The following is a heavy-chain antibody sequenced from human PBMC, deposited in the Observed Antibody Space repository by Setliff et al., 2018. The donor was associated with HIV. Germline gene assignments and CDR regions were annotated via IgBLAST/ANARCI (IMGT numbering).Heavy chain of an antibody. J-gene: IGHJ6*02. CDR1: GSSISGSYY. CDR2: IRHKAVGYTT. CDR3: TTDRLVVQVAGDYYYQYGMDV. D-gene: IGHD2-15*01. V-gene: IGHV3-15*01. Sequence: PSETLSLTCAVSGSSISGSYYWAWIRQPPGKGLEWIGRIRHKAVGYTTEYAAPVKGRFTISRDDSKNTLYLQMNSLKTEDTAVYYCTTDRLVVQVAGDYYYQYGMDVWGQGTTVTVSS.